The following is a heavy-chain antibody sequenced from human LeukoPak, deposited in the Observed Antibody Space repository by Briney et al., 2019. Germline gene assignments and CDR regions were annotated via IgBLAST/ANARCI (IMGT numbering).Heavy chain of an antibody. CDR2: ISAYNGNT. J-gene: IGHJ4*02. CDR3: ARVRFLEWLPDY. Sequence: ASVKVSCKASGYTFTTYGISWVRQAPGQGLEWMGWISAYNGNTNYAQKLQGRVTMTTDTSTSTAYMELSSLRSEDMAVYYCARVRFLEWLPDYWGQGTLVTVSS. CDR1: GYTFTTYG. V-gene: IGHV1-18*03. D-gene: IGHD3-3*01.